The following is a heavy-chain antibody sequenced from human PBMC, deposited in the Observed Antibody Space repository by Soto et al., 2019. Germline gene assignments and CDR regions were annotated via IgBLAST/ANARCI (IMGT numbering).Heavy chain of an antibody. CDR1: GFIFSSYR. D-gene: IGHD6-13*01. V-gene: IGHV3-48*02. CDR2: ITSSGGIT. Sequence: LRLSCAASGFIFSSYRMTWVRQAPGKGLEWISFITSSGGITYYADSVKGRFTISRDDAKNSLYLQMHSLRDDDTAVYYCARDGDGSTWTDFDYWGQGTLVTVSS. J-gene: IGHJ4*02. CDR3: ARDGDGSTWTDFDY.